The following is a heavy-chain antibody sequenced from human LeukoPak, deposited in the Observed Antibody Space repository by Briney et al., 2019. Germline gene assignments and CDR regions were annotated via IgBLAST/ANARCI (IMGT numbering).Heavy chain of an antibody. CDR2: IWYDGSNK. CDR3: ARDLSSWQEYYFDY. Sequence: GGSLRLSCAASGFTFSSYGMHWVRQAPGKGLEWVAVIWYDGSNKYYADSVKGRFTISRDNSKNTLYLQMNSLRAEDPAVYYCARDLSSWQEYYFDYWGQGTLVTVSS. CDR1: GFTFSSYG. J-gene: IGHJ4*02. V-gene: IGHV3-33*01. D-gene: IGHD6-13*01.